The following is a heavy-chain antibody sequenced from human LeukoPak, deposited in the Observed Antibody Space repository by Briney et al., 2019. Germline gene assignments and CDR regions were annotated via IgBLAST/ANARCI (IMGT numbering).Heavy chain of an antibody. V-gene: IGHV1-8*02. Sequence: ASVKVSCKASGYTFTGYYMHWVRQAPGQGLEWMGWMNPNSGNTGYAQKFQGRVTMTRNTSISTAYMELSSLRSEDTAVYYCARGGDYYDSSGYYEDYWGQGTLVTVSS. J-gene: IGHJ4*02. D-gene: IGHD3-22*01. CDR3: ARGGDYYDSSGYYEDY. CDR1: GYTFTGYY. CDR2: MNPNSGNT.